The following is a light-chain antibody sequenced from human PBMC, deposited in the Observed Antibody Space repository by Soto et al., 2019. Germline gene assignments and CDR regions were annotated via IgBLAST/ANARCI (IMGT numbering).Light chain of an antibody. CDR2: DAS. CDR3: QQRNNWPPVT. J-gene: IGKJ4*01. Sequence: EVVLTQSPATLSLSPGERATLSCRASQSVSRHLAWYQQKPGQAPRLLILDASDRATGIPARFSGSGSGTNFTLAISSLEPEDFAVYYCQQRNNWPPVTFGGGTKVDIK. V-gene: IGKV3-11*01. CDR1: QSVSRH.